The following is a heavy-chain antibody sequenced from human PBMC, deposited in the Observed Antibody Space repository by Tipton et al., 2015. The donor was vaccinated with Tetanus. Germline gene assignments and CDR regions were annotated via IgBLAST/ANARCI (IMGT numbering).Heavy chain of an antibody. CDR1: GYIFNNYW. CDR2: IYPGDSDT. V-gene: IGHV5-51*01. Sequence: QLVQSGGEVKKPGESPKISCKGSGYIFNNYWIGWVRQKPGKGLEWMGIIYPGDSDTRYSPSFQGQVTISVDKSIITAYLQWSSLKASDTSMFYCARAHCTDGVCNFDFWGQGALVTVAS. D-gene: IGHD2-8*01. J-gene: IGHJ4*02. CDR3: ARAHCTDGVCNFDF.